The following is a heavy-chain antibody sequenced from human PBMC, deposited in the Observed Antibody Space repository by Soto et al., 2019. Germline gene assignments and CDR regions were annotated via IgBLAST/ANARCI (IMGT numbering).Heavy chain of an antibody. J-gene: IGHJ4*02. V-gene: IGHV1-18*01. Sequence: QVQLVQSGAEVKKPGASVKVSCKASGYTFTSYGISWVRQAPGQGLEWMGWISAYNGNTNYAQKLQGRVTMTTDTSTSTASMELRSLRSDDTAVYYCARDVAIYSGYDSPVIYWGQGTLVTVSS. CDR2: ISAYNGNT. CDR3: ARDVAIYSGYDSPVIY. D-gene: IGHD5-12*01. CDR1: GYTFTSYG.